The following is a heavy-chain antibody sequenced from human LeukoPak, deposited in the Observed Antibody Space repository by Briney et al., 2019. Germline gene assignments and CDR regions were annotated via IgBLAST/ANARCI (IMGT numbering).Heavy chain of an antibody. V-gene: IGHV3-21*01. CDR2: ITSSSSYI. CDR3: ARSKYSESGDWFDP. D-gene: IGHD1-26*01. J-gene: IGHJ5*02. Sequence: GGSLRLSCAASGFTFSTYNMNWVRQAPGKGLEWVSSITSSSSYIYYADSVKGRFTISRDNAKNSLYLQMNSLRAEDTAVYYCARSKYSESGDWFDPWGQGTLVTVSS. CDR1: GFTFSTYN.